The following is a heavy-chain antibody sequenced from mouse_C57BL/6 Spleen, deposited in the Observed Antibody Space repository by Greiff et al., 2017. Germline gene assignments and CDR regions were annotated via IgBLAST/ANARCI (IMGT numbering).Heavy chain of an antibody. Sequence: EVKLMESGGGLVKPGGSLKLSCAASGFTFSDYGMHWVRQAPEKGLEWVAYISSGSSTIYYADTVKGRFTISRDNAKNTLFLQMTSLRSEDTAMHYCARPSNSYAMDYWGQGTSVTVSS. CDR2: ISSGSSTI. V-gene: IGHV5-17*01. D-gene: IGHD2-5*01. CDR3: ARPSNSYAMDY. J-gene: IGHJ4*01. CDR1: GFTFSDYG.